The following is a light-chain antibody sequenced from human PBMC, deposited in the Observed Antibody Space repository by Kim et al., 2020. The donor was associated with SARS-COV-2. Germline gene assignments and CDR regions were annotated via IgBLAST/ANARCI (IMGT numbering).Light chain of an antibody. V-gene: IGKV3-20*01. CDR2: GIS. J-gene: IGKJ1*01. CDR3: QQYDDSPPT. CDR1: QSISSFH. Sequence: EIVLTQSPGTLSLSPGERATLSCRASQSISSFHVAWYQQRRGRTPRLIIYGISKRATDIPDRFSGSGAGTDFTLTISRLEPEDFAVYYCQQYDDSPPTFGQGTKVDIK.